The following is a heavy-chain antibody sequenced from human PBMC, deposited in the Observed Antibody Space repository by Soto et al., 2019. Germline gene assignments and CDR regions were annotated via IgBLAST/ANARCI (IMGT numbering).Heavy chain of an antibody. CDR1: GFTFDYYW. V-gene: IGHV3-74*01. Sequence: EVQLVESGGGLVQPGESPRLSCAASGFTFDYYWMHWVRQAPGKGLVWVSRIYSDGTSTTYADSVKGRFTISRDNAKNTVSRQMNCLRADDTAVYYCARGDRGAFDLWGQGTVVTVSS. CDR3: ARGDRGAFDL. J-gene: IGHJ3*01. D-gene: IGHD1-26*01. CDR2: IYSDGTST.